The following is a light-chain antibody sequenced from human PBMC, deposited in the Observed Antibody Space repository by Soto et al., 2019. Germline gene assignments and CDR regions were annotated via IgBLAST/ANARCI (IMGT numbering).Light chain of an antibody. V-gene: IGLV2-14*01. CDR1: SSDVGGYNY. Sequence: QCALTQPASVSGSPGQWITISCTGTSSDVGGYNYVSWYQQHPGKAPKLMIYDVSNRPSGVSNRFSGSKSGNTASLTISGLQAEDEADYYCSSYTSSSTLYVFGTGTKVTVL. CDR2: DVS. J-gene: IGLJ1*01. CDR3: SSYTSSSTLYV.